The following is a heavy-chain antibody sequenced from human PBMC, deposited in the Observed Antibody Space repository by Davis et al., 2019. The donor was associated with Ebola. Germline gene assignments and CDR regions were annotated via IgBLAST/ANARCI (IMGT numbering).Heavy chain of an antibody. D-gene: IGHD6-13*01. CDR2: ITSSGSNI. Sequence: GESLKTSCEASGFTFRRLWMSWIRQAPGTGLARVSYITSSGSNIYYADSVKGRFTISRDNAKNSLYLQMNSLKTEDTAVYYCTRDLKQPPPSYYYGMDVWGQGTTVTVSS. V-gene: IGHV3-11*01. CDR1: GFTFRRLW. J-gene: IGHJ6*02. CDR3: TRDLKQPPPSYYYGMDV.